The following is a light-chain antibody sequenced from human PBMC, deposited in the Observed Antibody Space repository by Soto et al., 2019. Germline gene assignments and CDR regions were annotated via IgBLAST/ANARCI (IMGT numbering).Light chain of an antibody. CDR3: SLSTNTNTLVI. CDR1: SSDIGRYKF. CDR2: EGT. J-gene: IGLJ2*01. V-gene: IGLV2-14*01. Sequence: QSALTQPASVSGSPGQSITISCTGTSSDIGRYKFVSWFQQHPGKAPKLMIFEGTNRPSGVSNRFSGSKSGNTASLTISGLQAEDEAIYFCSLSTNTNTLVIFGGGTKVTVL.